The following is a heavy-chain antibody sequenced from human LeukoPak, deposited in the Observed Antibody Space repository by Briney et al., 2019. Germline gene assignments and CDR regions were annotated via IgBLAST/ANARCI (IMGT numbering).Heavy chain of an antibody. V-gene: IGHV3-15*01. D-gene: IGHD3-10*01. Sequence: GGSLRLSCAASGFTFSSYGMYWVRQAPGKGLEWVGRIKSKTDGGTTDYAAPVKGRFTISRDDSKNTLYLQMDSLKTEDTAVYYCTTEGLWFGNTDYWGQGTLVTVSS. CDR2: IKSKTDGGTT. J-gene: IGHJ4*02. CDR1: GFTFSSYG. CDR3: TTEGLWFGNTDY.